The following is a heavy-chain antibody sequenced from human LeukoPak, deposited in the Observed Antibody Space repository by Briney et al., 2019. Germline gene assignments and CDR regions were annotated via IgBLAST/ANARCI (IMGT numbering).Heavy chain of an antibody. J-gene: IGHJ6*03. V-gene: IGHV3-64*01. Sequence: PGGSLRLSCAASGFTFSSYAMHWVRQAPGKGLEYVSAISSNGGSTYYANSVKGRFTISRDNSKNTLYLQMDSLRAEDMAVYYCARQRVLLWFGESPDIYQNCYYYYMDVWGKGTTVTVSS. CDR3: ARQRVLLWFGESPDIYQNCYYYYMDV. CDR2: ISSNGGST. D-gene: IGHD3-10*01. CDR1: GFTFSSYA.